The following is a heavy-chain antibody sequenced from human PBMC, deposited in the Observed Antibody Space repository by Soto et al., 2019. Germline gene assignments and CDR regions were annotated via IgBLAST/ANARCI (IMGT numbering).Heavy chain of an antibody. CDR1: GGSISSGGYY. CDR2: IYYSGST. J-gene: IGHJ5*02. D-gene: IGHD6-19*01. CDR3: ARDHEQWLVPSKWFDP. V-gene: IGHV4-31*03. Sequence: SETLSLTCTVSGGSISSGGYYWSWIRQHPGKGLEWIGYIYYSGSTYYNPSLKSRVTISVDTSKNQFSLKLSSVTAADTAVYYCARDHEQWLVPSKWFDPWGQGTLVTVSS.